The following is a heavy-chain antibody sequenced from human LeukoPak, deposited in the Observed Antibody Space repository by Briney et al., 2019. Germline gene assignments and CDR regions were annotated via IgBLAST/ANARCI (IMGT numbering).Heavy chain of an antibody. Sequence: GGSLRLSCAASGFTVSSNYMSWVRQAPGKGLEWVSVIYSGGSTYYADSVKGRFTISRDNSKNTLYLQMNSLSAEDTAVYYCARQHGGRGTFDYWGQGTLVTVSS. CDR2: IYSGGST. J-gene: IGHJ4*02. CDR3: ARQHGGRGTFDY. CDR1: GFTVSSNY. V-gene: IGHV3-66*04. D-gene: IGHD3-16*01.